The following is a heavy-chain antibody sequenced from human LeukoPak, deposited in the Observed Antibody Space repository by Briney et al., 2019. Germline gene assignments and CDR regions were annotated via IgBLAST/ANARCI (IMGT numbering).Heavy chain of an antibody. J-gene: IGHJ5*02. Sequence: GASVKVSCKASGYTFTGYYMHWVRQAPGQGLEWMGWINPSSGGTNYAQKFQGRVTMTRDTSISTAYMELSRLRSDDTAVYYCAKHSGSLLASAGFDPWGQGTLVTVSS. CDR2: INPSSGGT. V-gene: IGHV1-2*02. CDR1: GYTFTGYY. D-gene: IGHD1-26*01. CDR3: AKHSGSLLASAGFDP.